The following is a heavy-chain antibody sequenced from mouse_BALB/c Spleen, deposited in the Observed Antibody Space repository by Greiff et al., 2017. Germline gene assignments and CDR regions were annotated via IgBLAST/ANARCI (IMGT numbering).Heavy chain of an antibody. CDR3: ARGERSWFAY. J-gene: IGHJ3*01. V-gene: IGHV5-15*02. CDR2: ISNLAYSI. Sequence: EVKLMESGGGLVQPGGSRKLSCAASGFTFSDYGMAWVRQAPGKGPEWVAFISNLAYSIYYADTVTGRFTISRENAKNTLYLEMSSLRSEDTAMYYCARGERSWFAYWGQGTLVTVSA. CDR1: GFTFSDYG.